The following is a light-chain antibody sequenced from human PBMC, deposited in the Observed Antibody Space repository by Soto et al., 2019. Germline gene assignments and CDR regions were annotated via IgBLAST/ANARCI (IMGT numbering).Light chain of an antibody. Sequence: QSALTQPRSVSGSPGQSVTISCTGTSSDVGTYNSVSWYQQHPGKAPKLIIYDVNKRPSGVPDRFSGSMSGNTASLTISGLQADDEADYHCAAWDDSLKGPAFGGGTKLTVL. V-gene: IGLV2-11*01. J-gene: IGLJ2*01. CDR3: AAWDDSLKGPA. CDR2: DVN. CDR1: SSDVGTYNS.